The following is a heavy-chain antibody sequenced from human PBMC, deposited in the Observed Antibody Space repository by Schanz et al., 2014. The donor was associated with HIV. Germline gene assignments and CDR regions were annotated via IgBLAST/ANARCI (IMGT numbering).Heavy chain of an antibody. CDR1: GYSFTSYD. J-gene: IGHJ3*01. D-gene: IGHD2-2*01. Sequence: QVQLVQSGAEAKKPGASVMLSCTASGYSFTSYDINWVRQATGLGLEWMGWMNPNSGYTGYAQKFQGRVTMTRHTPTSTAYMELSSLRSDDTAVYYCARMSPSSTSYGDAFDVWGQGTMITVSS. V-gene: IGHV1-8*01. CDR2: MNPNSGYT. CDR3: ARMSPSSTSYGDAFDV.